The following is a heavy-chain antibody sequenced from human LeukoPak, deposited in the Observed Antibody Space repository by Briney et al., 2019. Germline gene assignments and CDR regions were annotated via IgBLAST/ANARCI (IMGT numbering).Heavy chain of an antibody. CDR2: MNPNSGNT. CDR1: GYTFTSYD. CDR3: AKDIEQWPQALYGY. Sequence: ASVKVSCKASGYTFTSYDINWVRQATGQGLEWMGWMNPNSGNTGYAQKFQGRVTMTRDTSTSTVYMELSSLRSEDTAVYYCAKDIEQWPQALYGYWGQGTLVTVSS. V-gene: IGHV1-8*02. D-gene: IGHD6-19*01. J-gene: IGHJ4*02.